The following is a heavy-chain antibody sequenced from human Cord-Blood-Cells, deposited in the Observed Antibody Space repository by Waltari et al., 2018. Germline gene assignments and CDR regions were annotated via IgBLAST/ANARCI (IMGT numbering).Heavy chain of an antibody. Sequence: QVQLVQSGAEVKKPGASVKVSCKASGYTFTSYGISWMRQAPGHGLEWMGWISAYNGNTNYAQKLQGRVTMTTDTSTSTAYMELRSLRSDDTAVYYCARDLAPYYDFWSGYYDAFDIWGQGTMVTVSS. D-gene: IGHD3-3*01. CDR1: GYTFTSYG. V-gene: IGHV1-18*01. CDR3: ARDLAPYYDFWSGYYDAFDI. J-gene: IGHJ3*02. CDR2: ISAYNGNT.